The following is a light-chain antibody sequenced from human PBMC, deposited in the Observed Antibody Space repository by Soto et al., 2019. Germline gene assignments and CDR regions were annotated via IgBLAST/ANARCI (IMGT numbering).Light chain of an antibody. J-gene: IGKJ3*01. CDR2: DAS. Sequence: EIVLTQSPATLSLSPGERATLSCRASQNVNNNLAWYQQKPGQAPRLLIYDASNRATGIAARFSGSGSGTDFTLTISSLEPEDFAVYYCQQRNNWPPDLTFGPGTKVD. CDR1: QNVNNN. CDR3: QQRNNWPPDLT. V-gene: IGKV3-11*01.